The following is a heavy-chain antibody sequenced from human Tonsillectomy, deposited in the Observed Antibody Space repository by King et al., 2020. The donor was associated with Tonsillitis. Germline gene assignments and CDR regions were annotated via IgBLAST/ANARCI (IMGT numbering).Heavy chain of an antibody. D-gene: IGHD1-26*01. J-gene: IGHJ4*02. CDR1: GYTFSSYY. Sequence: QLVQSGADLKKPGASVKVSCKASGYTFSSYYMHWVRQAPGQGLELMGIINPCGGSTTYAQEFQGRVTMTRDTSTSTVYMGLSSLRSEDTAMYYCARAGGSYRGYFDYWGQGTLVTVSS. CDR2: INPCGGST. CDR3: ARAGGSYRGYFDY. V-gene: IGHV1-46*01.